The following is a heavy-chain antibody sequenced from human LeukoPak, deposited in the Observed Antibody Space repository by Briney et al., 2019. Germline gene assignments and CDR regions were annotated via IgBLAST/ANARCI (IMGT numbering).Heavy chain of an antibody. CDR2: ISSSSSTI. Sequence: TGGSLRLSCAASVFTFSSYSMNWVRQAPGKGLEGVSYISSSSSTIYYADSVKGRFTISRDNAKNSLYLQMNSLRAEDTAVYYCARDLGYSYGPLGYWGQGTLVTVSS. D-gene: IGHD5-18*01. CDR3: ARDLGYSYGPLGY. V-gene: IGHV3-48*01. CDR1: VFTFSSYS. J-gene: IGHJ4*02.